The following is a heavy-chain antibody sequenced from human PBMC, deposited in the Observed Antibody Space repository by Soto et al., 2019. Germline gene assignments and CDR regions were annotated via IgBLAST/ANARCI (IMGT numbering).Heavy chain of an antibody. J-gene: IGHJ4*02. Sequence: PSETLSLTCTVSGGSISSSSYYWGWIRQPPGKGLEWIGSIYYSGSTNYNPSLKSRVTISLDTSKNQFSLKLSSVTAADTAVYYCASERSFDYWGQGTLVTVSS. CDR3: ASERSFDY. V-gene: IGHV4-39*07. CDR2: IYYSGST. CDR1: GGSISSSSYY.